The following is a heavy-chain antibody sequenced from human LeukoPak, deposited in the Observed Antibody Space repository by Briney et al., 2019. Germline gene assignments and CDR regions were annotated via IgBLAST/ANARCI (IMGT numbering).Heavy chain of an antibody. J-gene: IGHJ2*01. Sequence: SETLSLTCTVSGGSISSSSYYWGWVRQPPGKGLEWIGSIYYSGNTNYNPSLKSRVTISIDTSKNQFSLKLSSVTAADTAVYYCARGKVTRDWYFDLWGRGTLVTVSS. CDR1: GGSISSSSYY. CDR2: IYYSGNT. V-gene: IGHV4-39*07. D-gene: IGHD4-17*01. CDR3: ARGKVTRDWYFDL.